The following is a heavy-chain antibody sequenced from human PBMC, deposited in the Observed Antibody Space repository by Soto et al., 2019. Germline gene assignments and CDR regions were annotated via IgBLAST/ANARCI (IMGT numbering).Heavy chain of an antibody. Sequence: ASVKVSCKASGYTFTSYGISWVRQAPGQGLEWMGWISAYNGNTNYAQKLQGRVTMTTDTSTSTAYMELRSLRSDDTAVYYCARDFDLAAAAYFDYWGQGTLVTVSS. V-gene: IGHV1-18*01. D-gene: IGHD6-13*01. CDR1: GYTFTSYG. CDR2: ISAYNGNT. J-gene: IGHJ4*02. CDR3: ARDFDLAAAAYFDY.